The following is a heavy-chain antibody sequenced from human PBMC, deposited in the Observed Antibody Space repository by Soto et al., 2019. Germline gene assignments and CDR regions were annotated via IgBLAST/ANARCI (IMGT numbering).Heavy chain of an antibody. CDR2: ISDIGTT. V-gene: IGHV4-59*13. CDR3: ARGYQGSGYIAFDI. J-gene: IGHJ3*02. Sequence: PSETLSLTFTVSGASISSYYWSWFRQPPGKGLDYIGYISDIGTTNSNPSLESRVTISVDTSKNQFSLRLSSVTAADTAVYYCARGYQGSGYIAFDIWGQGTMVT. D-gene: IGHD3-22*01. CDR1: GASISSYY.